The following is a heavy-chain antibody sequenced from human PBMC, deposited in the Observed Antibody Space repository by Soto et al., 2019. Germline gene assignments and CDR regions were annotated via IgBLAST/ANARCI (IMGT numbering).Heavy chain of an antibody. CDR1: GGTFNRYA. J-gene: IGHJ6*02. D-gene: IGHD3-3*01. CDR2: IIPIFGIG. CDR3: ARSAITLFGVVSIPPHYYSEMDV. V-gene: IGHV1-69*01. Sequence: QVQLVQSGAEVKKPGSSVKVSCKASGGTFNRYAISWVRQAPGQGLEWRGGIIPIFGIGNDAQRFQGRVTITAHESTGTAYMELSSLRSEDTGVYYCARSAITLFGVVSIPPHYYSEMDVWGQGTTVTVSS.